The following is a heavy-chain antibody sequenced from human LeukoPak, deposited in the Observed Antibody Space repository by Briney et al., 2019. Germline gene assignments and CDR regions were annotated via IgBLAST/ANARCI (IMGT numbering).Heavy chain of an antibody. V-gene: IGHV3-23*01. Sequence: GGSLRLSCAASGFTFDDYTMHWVRQAPGKGLEWVSAISGSGGSTYYADSVKGRFTISRDNSKNTLYLQMNSLRAEDTAVYYCAKDILGYCSGGSCYGWGQGTLVTVSS. CDR1: GFTFDDYT. D-gene: IGHD2-15*01. J-gene: IGHJ4*02. CDR2: ISGSGGST. CDR3: AKDILGYCSGGSCYG.